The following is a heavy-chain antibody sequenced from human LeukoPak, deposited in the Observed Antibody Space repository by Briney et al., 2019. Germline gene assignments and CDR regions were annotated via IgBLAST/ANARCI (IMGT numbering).Heavy chain of an antibody. D-gene: IGHD4-17*01. V-gene: IGHV1-3*01. CDR3: ARAVGDYGYYYYGMDV. J-gene: IGHJ6*02. CDR1: GYTFTNYA. CDR2: INVGNADT. Sequence: ASVKVSCTASGYTFTNYAIHWVRQAPGQRLEWMGWINVGNADTKYSQKFQGRVTISRDTSASTAYMELSSLRSEDTAVYYCARAVGDYGYYYYGMDVWGQGTTVTVSS.